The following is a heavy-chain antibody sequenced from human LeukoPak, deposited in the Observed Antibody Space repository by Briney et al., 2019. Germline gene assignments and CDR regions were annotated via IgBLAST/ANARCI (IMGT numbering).Heavy chain of an antibody. CDR2: LIPILGIT. CDR3: ARGFESSTSYVSDFDF. V-gene: IGHV1-69*04. J-gene: IGHJ4*02. Sequence: GASVKVSCKASGGTFSRYGISWVRQAPGQGLEWMGRLIPILGITNYAQKFQGRVTITADKSTTTAYMELSSLRSEDTAVYFCARGFESSTSYVSDFDFWGQGSLVTVSS. CDR1: GGTFSRYG. D-gene: IGHD3-16*01.